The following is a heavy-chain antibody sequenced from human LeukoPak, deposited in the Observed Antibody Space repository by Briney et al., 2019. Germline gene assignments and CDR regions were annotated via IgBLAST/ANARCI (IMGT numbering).Heavy chain of an antibody. CDR2: IYSSGGYM. J-gene: IGHJ4*02. CDR1: GFTFNTYS. V-gene: IGHV3-21*06. CDR3: LRGDRRDY. Sequence: GGSLRLSCEASGFTFNTYSMNWARQAPGKGLEWVSSIYSSGGYMFYADSVKGRFIISRDNAKDSLYLQMNSLRDEDTAVYYCLRGDRRDYWGQGTLVTVSS.